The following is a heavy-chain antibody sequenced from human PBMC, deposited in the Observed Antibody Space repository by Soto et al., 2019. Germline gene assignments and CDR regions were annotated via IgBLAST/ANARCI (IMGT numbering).Heavy chain of an antibody. V-gene: IGHV4-39*02. J-gene: IGHJ6*02. CDR3: ARDFKKYGMDV. Sequence: SETLSLTCTVSGGSISSSSYYWGWIRQPPGKGLEWIGSIYYSGSTYYNPSLKSRVTISVDTSKNQFSLKLSSVTAADTAVYYCARDFKKYGMDVWGQGTTVTVSS. CDR1: GGSISSSSYY. CDR2: IYYSGST.